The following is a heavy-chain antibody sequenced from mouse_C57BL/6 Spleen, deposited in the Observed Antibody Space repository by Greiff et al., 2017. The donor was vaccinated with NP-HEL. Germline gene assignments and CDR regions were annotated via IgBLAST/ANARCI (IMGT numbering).Heavy chain of an antibody. CDR3: TRRTAQAGSLAY. Sequence: EVMLVESGGGLVQPGGSMKLSCAASGFTFSDAWMDWVRQSPEKGLEWVAEIRNKANNHATYYAESVKGRFTISRDDSKSSVYLQMNSLRAEDTGIYYCTRRTAQAGSLAYWGQGTLVTVSA. J-gene: IGHJ3*01. CDR2: IRNKANNHAT. V-gene: IGHV6-6*01. CDR1: GFTFSDAW. D-gene: IGHD3-2*02.